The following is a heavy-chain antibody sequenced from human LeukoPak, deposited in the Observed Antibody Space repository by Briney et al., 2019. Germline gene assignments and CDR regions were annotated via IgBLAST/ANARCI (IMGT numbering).Heavy chain of an antibody. CDR2: ISSSSNTI. CDR3: APGYCTSTSCSHYFEH. V-gene: IGHV3-48*01. CDR1: GSTFNSYS. D-gene: IGHD2-2*01. J-gene: IGHJ4*02. Sequence: PGGSLRLSCAASGSTFNSYSMNWVRQAPGKGLEWVSYISSSSNTIYYADSVKGRFTISRDNAKNSLYLQLNSLRAEDTAVYYCAPGYCTSTSCSHYFEHWGQGTLVTVSS.